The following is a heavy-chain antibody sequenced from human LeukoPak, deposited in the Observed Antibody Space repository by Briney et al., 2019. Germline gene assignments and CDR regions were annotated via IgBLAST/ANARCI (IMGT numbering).Heavy chain of an antibody. CDR1: GGSISSSNYY. D-gene: IGHD6-6*01. CDR3: ARDESQLVASDY. Sequence: SETLSLTCSVSGGSISSSNYYWGWIRQPPGKGLEWIGSIFYSGSTYYNPSLKSRVTISVDTSKNQFSLKLSSVTAADTAVYYCARDESQLVASDYWGQGTLVTVSS. V-gene: IGHV4-39*07. CDR2: IFYSGST. J-gene: IGHJ4*02.